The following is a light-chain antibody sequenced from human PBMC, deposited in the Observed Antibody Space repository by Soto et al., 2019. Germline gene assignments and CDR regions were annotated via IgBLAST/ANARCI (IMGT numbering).Light chain of an antibody. CDR3: SSYAGSNIPFV. V-gene: IGLV2-8*01. J-gene: IGLJ1*01. Sequence: QSVLTQPPSASGSPGQSVTISCTGASSDIGGYNSVSWYQQHPGKAPKLMIYEVNQRPTGVPDRFSGSKSGNTASLTVSGLQDEDEADYYCSSYAGSNIPFVFGTGTKLTVL. CDR2: EVN. CDR1: SSDIGGYNS.